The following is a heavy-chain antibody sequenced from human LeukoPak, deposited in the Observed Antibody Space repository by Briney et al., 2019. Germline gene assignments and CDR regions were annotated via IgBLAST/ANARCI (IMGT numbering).Heavy chain of an antibody. CDR2: IRGSGET. CDR3: TTTYIVASTRNFGDY. Sequence: PGGSLRLSCAVSGFSVSDYYMNWVRQPPGKGLEWVSLIRGSGETFYADSVKGRFTISRDDSKNTVYLQMSSLRLEDTAMYYCTTTYIVASTRNFGDYWGQGTLVIVSS. J-gene: IGHJ4*02. CDR1: GFSVSDYY. D-gene: IGHD5-12*01. V-gene: IGHV3-53*05.